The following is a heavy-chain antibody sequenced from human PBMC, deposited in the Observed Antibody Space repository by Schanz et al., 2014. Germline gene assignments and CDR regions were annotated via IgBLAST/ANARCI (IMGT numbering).Heavy chain of an antibody. Sequence: QVQLVQSGAEVKKPGSSVKVSCKASGGTFSSDTFSWVRQAPGQGLEWMGRIVPIAGITNYAQRFQGRVTIAADTSTTTAYMELSGLRSEDTAVYYCARDRLECGAECYSVEVFEIWGQGTMVTVSS. CDR2: IVPIAGIT. CDR3: ARDRLECGAECYSVEVFEI. CDR1: GGTFSSDT. J-gene: IGHJ3*02. V-gene: IGHV1-69*04. D-gene: IGHD2-21*01.